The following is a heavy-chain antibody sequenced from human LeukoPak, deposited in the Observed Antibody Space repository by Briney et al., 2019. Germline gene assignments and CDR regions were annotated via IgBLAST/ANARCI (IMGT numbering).Heavy chain of an antibody. CDR2: FDPEDGET. CDR1: GYTLTELS. Sequence: GASVKVSCKVSGYTLTELSMHWVRQAPGKGLEWMGGFDPEDGETIYAQKFQGRVTMTEDTSTDTAYMELSSLRSEDTAVYYCATDPGPSASGSYLYYFDYWGQGTLVTVSS. D-gene: IGHD1-26*01. V-gene: IGHV1-24*01. J-gene: IGHJ4*02. CDR3: ATDPGPSASGSYLYYFDY.